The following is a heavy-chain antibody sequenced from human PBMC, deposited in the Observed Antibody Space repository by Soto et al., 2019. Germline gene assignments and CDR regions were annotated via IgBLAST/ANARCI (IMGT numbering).Heavy chain of an antibody. CDR1: GGTFSSYA. J-gene: IGHJ6*02. Sequence: QVQLVQSGAEVKKPGSSVKVSCKASGGTFSSYAISWVRQAPGQGLEWMGGIIPIFGTANYAQKFQGRVTITADKSTSTAYMELGSLRSEDTAVYYCARQPAQTSKGSGYDYYGMDVWGRGTTVTVSS. V-gene: IGHV1-69*06. CDR3: ARQPAQTSKGSGYDYYGMDV. CDR2: IIPIFGTA. D-gene: IGHD3-3*01.